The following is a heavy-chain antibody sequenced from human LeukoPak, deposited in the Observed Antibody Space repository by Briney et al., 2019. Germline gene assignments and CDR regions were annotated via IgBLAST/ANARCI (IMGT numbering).Heavy chain of an antibody. CDR3: ARSDGYGLVGI. J-gene: IGHJ3*02. CDR1: GGSISSSSYY. Sequence: IPSETLSLTCTVSGGSISSSSYYWGWIRQPPGKGLEWIGSIYYSGSTYYNPSLKSRVTISVDTSKNQFSLTLSSVTAADTAVYYCARSDGYGLVGIWGQGTMVTVSS. CDR2: IYYSGST. D-gene: IGHD3-10*01. V-gene: IGHV4-39*07.